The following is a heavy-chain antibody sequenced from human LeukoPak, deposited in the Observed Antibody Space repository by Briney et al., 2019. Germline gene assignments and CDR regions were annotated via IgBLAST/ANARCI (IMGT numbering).Heavy chain of an antibody. V-gene: IGHV1-46*01. J-gene: IGHJ6*03. CDR2: INPSGGST. CDR1: GYTFTNYY. Sequence: ASVKVSCKASGYTFTNYYMHWVRQAPGQGLEWMGIINPSGGSTTYAQKFQGRVTITADESTSTAYMELSSLRSEDTAVYYCARAGAAAGTLRSYYYYYYMDVWGKGTTVTISS. CDR3: ARAGAAAGTLRSYYYYYYMDV. D-gene: IGHD6-13*01.